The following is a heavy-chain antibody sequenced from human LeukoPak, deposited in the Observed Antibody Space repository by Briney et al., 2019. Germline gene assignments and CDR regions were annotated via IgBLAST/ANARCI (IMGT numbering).Heavy chain of an antibody. CDR3: ARLRGWLPARAFDY. CDR2: ISGSGGST. CDR1: GLTFSSYA. D-gene: IGHD3-16*01. J-gene: IGHJ4*02. Sequence: HSGGSLRLSCAASGLTFSSYAMSWVRQAPGKGLEWVSAISGSGGSTYYADSVKGRFTISRDNSKNTLYLQMNSLRAEDTAVYYCARLRGWLPARAFDYWGQGTLVTVSS. V-gene: IGHV3-23*01.